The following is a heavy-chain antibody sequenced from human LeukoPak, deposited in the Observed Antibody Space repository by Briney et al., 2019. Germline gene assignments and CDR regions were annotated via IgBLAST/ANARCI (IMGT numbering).Heavy chain of an antibody. CDR2: ISAYNGHT. CDR1: GYTFTSYY. V-gene: IGHV1-18*04. D-gene: IGHD3-22*01. Sequence: GASVKVSCKASGYTFTSYYMHWVRQAPGQGLEWMGWISAYNGHTNYAQKLKGRVTMTTDTSTSTAYMELRSLRSDDTAVYYCAVHTYDSSGYYLSYWGQGTLVTVSS. J-gene: IGHJ4*02. CDR3: AVHTYDSSGYYLSY.